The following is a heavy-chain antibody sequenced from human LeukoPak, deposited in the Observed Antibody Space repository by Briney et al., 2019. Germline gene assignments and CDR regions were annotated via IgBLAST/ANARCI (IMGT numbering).Heavy chain of an antibody. Sequence: GGSLRLSCAASGFTFSSFGMHWVRQAPGKGLEWVAIIPYDGSNKYYADSVKGRFTISRDSSKNTLYLQMNSLRAEDTAVYYCSKTTVTVYYYYGMDVWGQGTTVTVSS. CDR3: SKTTVTVYYYYGMDV. D-gene: IGHD4-17*01. V-gene: IGHV3-30*02. J-gene: IGHJ6*02. CDR2: IPYDGSNK. CDR1: GFTFSSFG.